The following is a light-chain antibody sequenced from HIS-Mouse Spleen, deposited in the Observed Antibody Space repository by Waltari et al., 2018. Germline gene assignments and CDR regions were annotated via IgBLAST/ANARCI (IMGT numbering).Light chain of an antibody. Sequence: QSALTQPASVSGSPGQSITISCTGTSSDVGSYNLVSWYQQHPGKAPKPMIYEGRTRPSLVSNRCSGSKSGTTASLTISGLQAEDEADYYCCSYAGSSTWVFGGGTRLTVL. V-gene: IGLV2-23*01. CDR3: CSYAGSSTWV. CDR1: SSDVGSYNL. CDR2: EGR. J-gene: IGLJ3*02.